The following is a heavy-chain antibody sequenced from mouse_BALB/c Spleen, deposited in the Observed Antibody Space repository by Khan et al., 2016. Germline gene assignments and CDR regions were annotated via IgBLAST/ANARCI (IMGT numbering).Heavy chain of an antibody. CDR1: GYSITSDYA. Sequence: EVQLQESGPGLVKPSQSLSLTCTVTGYSITSDYAWNWSRQFPGNKLEWMAYRSYGGSTGYNQSLKSRISIPRDTAKNQFFLQLNSVTTEDTANYCCAGGLDFDYGGQGTSLTVSS. V-gene: IGHV3-2*02. CDR2: RSYGGST. CDR3: AGGLDFDY. J-gene: IGHJ2*02.